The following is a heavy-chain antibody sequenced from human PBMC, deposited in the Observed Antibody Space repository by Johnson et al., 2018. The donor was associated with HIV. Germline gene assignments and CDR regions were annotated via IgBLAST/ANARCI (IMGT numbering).Heavy chain of an antibody. CDR1: GFTVSNNY. Sequence: MMLVESGGGLVQPGGSLTLSCVVSGFTVSNNYMSWVRQPPGKGLEYVSVIYSGGTTYCAASVKGRFTISRDNSKNTLYLQMNSLRAEDTAVYYCAREDGDSSSWAGAFDIWGQGTMVTVSS. CDR3: AREDGDSSSWAGAFDI. CDR2: IYSGGTT. J-gene: IGHJ3*02. V-gene: IGHV3-66*01. D-gene: IGHD6-13*01.